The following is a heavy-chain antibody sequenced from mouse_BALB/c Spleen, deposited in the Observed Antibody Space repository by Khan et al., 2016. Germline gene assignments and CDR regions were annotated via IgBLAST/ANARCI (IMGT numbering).Heavy chain of an antibody. CDR1: GYSITSDYA. V-gene: IGHV3-2*02. J-gene: IGHJ2*01. CDR2: ISYSGST. Sequence: EVQLQESGPGLVKPSQSLSLTCTVSGYSITSDYAWNWIRQFPGNKLEWMGYISYSGSTSYNPSLKSRISITRDTSKNQFFLQLNSVTTEDTATYYCARGRVLDYWGQGTTLTVSS. CDR3: ARGRVLDY.